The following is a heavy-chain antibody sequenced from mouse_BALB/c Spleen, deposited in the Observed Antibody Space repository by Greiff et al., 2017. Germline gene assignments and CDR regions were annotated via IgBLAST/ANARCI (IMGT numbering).Heavy chain of an antibody. V-gene: IGHV7-3*02. J-gene: IGHJ3*01. CDR2: IRNKANGYTT. Sequence: EVQGVESGGGLVQPGGSLRLSCATSGFTFTDYYMSWVRQPPGKALEWLGFIRNKANGYTTEYSASVKGRFTISRDNSQSILYLQMNTLRAEDSATYYCARDYDGGFAYWGQGTLVTVSA. D-gene: IGHD2-12*01. CDR1: GFTFTDYY. CDR3: ARDYDGGFAY.